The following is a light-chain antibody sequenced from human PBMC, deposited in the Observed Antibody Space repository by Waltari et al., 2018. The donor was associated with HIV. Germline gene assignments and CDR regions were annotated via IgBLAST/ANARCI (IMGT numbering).Light chain of an antibody. Sequence: QAALTQPASVSGSPGQSITISCTGTSSDVGNYNYVCWYQQHPGKAPKLLIYEVTNRPSGVSDRFSGCKSGNTASLTISGLQAEDEADYYCSSFRSTTTSILFGGGTKLTVL. J-gene: IGLJ2*01. V-gene: IGLV2-14*01. CDR2: EVT. CDR3: SSFRSTTTSIL. CDR1: SSDVGNYNY.